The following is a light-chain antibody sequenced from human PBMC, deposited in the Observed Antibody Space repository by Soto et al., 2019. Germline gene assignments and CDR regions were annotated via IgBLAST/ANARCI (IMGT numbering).Light chain of an antibody. V-gene: IGLV2-14*01. Sequence: QSALTQPASGSGSPGQSITISCTGTSSDVGGYNYVSWYQQHPGKAPQLMIYDVSNRPSGVSNRFSGSKSGNTASLAISGLQAEDEADYYCSAYTGSSTLVVFGAGTKLTVL. J-gene: IGLJ2*01. CDR3: SAYTGSSTLVV. CDR2: DVS. CDR1: SSDVGGYNY.